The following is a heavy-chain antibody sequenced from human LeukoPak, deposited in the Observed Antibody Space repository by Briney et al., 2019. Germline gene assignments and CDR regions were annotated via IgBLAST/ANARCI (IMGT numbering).Heavy chain of an antibody. V-gene: IGHV3-48*04. CDR2: ISSSGSTI. D-gene: IGHD2-15*01. CDR3: ATSPLGYCSGGSCCDRNY. Sequence: PGGSLRLSCAASGFTFSRYNMNWVRQAPGKGLEWVSYISSSGSTIYYADSVKGRFTISRDNAKNSLYLQMNSLRAEDTAVYYCATSPLGYCSGGSCCDRNYWGQGTLVTVSS. CDR1: GFTFSRYN. J-gene: IGHJ4*02.